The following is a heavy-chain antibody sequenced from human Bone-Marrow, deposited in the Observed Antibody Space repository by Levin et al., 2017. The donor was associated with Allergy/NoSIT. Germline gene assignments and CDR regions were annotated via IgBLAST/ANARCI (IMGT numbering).Heavy chain of an antibody. CDR1: GDSISSGGYY. CDR3: ARGEYSYGSGSYYLDY. D-gene: IGHD3-10*01. Sequence: PSQTLSLTCTVSGDSISSGGYYWSWIRQHPGKGLEWIGYIYHSGSTYYNPSLKGRVTISVDTSKNEFSLKLSSVTAAATAVFYCARGEYSYGSGSYYLDYWGQGTLVTVSS. CDR2: IYHSGST. J-gene: IGHJ4*02. V-gene: IGHV4-31*03.